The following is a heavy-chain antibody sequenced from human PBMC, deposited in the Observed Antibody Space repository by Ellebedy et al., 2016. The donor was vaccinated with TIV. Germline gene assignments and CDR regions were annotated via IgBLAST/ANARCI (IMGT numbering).Heavy chain of an antibody. J-gene: IGHJ4*02. CDR1: GGSISSYY. CDR3: ARHYYGSGSFYKGFDY. V-gene: IGHV4-59*08. D-gene: IGHD3-10*01. CDR2: IYYSGST. Sequence: MPSETLSLTCTVSGGSISSYYWSWIRQPPGKELEWIGYIYYSGSTNYHPSLKSRVTISVDTSKNQFSLKLSSVTAADTAIYYCARHYYGSGSFYKGFDYWGQGTLITVSS.